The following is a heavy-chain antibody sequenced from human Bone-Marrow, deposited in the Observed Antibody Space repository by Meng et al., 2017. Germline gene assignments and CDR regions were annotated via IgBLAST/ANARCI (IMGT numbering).Heavy chain of an antibody. D-gene: IGHD6-19*01. CDR1: GFSFNTHW. Sequence: GGSLRLSCAASGFSFNTHWMSWVRQAPGRGLEWVANIKQDGSTKTYLDSVKGRFIISRDNAKNSLYLQMNSLRAEDTAVYYCAREVRGSSGWYWSRVDYFDYWGQGTLVTVSS. J-gene: IGHJ4*02. CDR3: AREVRGSSGWYWSRVDYFDY. V-gene: IGHV3-7*01. CDR2: IKQDGSTK.